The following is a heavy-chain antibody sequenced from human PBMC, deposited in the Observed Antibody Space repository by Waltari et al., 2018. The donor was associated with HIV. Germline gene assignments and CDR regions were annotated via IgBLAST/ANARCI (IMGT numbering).Heavy chain of an antibody. J-gene: IGHJ6*02. V-gene: IGHV4-34*01. CDR1: GGSFSGYY. CDR2: INHSGST. D-gene: IGHD5-12*01. Sequence: QVQLQQWGAGLLKPAETLSLTCAVYGGSFSGYYWSWLRQPPGKGLVWIGEINHSGSTNYNPSLKSRVTISVDTSKNQFSLKLSSVTAADTAVYYCARAGVYSGYDSYYGMDVWGQGTTVTVAS. CDR3: ARAGVYSGYDSYYGMDV.